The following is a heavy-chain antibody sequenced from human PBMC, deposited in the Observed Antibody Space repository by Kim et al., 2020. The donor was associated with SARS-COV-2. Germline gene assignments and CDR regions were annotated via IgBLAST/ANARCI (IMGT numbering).Heavy chain of an antibody. CDR2: ISSSSSYI. J-gene: IGHJ4*02. CDR1: GFTFSSYS. CDR3: ARKETNWNYGAALNVLDY. V-gene: IGHV3-21*01. Sequence: GGSLRLSCAASGFTFSSYSMNWVRQAPGKGLEWVSSISSSSSYIYYADSVKGRFTISRDNAKNSLYLQMNSLRAEDTAVYYCARKETNWNYGAALNVLDYWGQGTLVTVSS. D-gene: IGHD1-7*01.